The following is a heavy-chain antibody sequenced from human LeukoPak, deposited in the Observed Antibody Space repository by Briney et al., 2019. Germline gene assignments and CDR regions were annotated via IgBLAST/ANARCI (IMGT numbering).Heavy chain of an antibody. D-gene: IGHD4-17*01. CDR1: GFAFGDFA. J-gene: IGHJ4*02. V-gene: IGHV3-23*01. CDR2: ISGSGGNT. CDR3: ARGRGGDYVPSRFDY. Sequence: GGSLRLSCSASGFAFGDFAMGWVRQAPGKGLEWVSSISGSGGNTYYADSVEGRFTVSRDNSKNTLYLQMNSLRAEDTALYYCARGRGGDYVPSRFDYWGQGTLVTVSS.